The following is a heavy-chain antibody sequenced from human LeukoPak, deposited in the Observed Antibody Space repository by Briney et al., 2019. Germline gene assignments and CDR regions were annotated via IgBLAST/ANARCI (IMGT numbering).Heavy chain of an antibody. Sequence: GGSLRLSCAASGFTFSSYAMSWVRQAPGKGLEWVSAISGSGGSAYYADSVKGRFTISRDNSKNTLYLQMNSLRAEDTAVYYCAISGGYSSGWAYYFDYWGQGTLVTVSS. CDR3: AISGGYSSGWAYYFDY. D-gene: IGHD6-19*01. J-gene: IGHJ4*02. CDR2: ISGSGGSA. V-gene: IGHV3-23*01. CDR1: GFTFSSYA.